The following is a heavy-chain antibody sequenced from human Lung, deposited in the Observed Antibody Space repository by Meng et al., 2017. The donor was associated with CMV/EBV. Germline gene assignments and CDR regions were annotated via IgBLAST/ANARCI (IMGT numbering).Heavy chain of an antibody. CDR2: ISWNSGSI. D-gene: IGHD4-17*01. J-gene: IGHJ4*02. CDR3: AKDIFPATVTTSFLDY. V-gene: IGHV3-9*01. Sequence: SXKISCAASGFTFDDYAMHWVRQAPGKGLEWVSGISWNSGSIGYADSVKGRFTISRDNAKNSLYLQMNSLRAEDTALYYCAKDIFPATVTTSFLDYWGQGKLVNVSS. CDR1: GFTFDDYA.